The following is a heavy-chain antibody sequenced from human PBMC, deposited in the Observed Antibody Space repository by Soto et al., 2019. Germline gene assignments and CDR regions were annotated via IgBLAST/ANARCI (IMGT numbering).Heavy chain of an antibody. D-gene: IGHD3-10*01. CDR1: GFTFDDYA. Sequence: LRLSCAASGFTFDDYAMHWVRQAPGKGLEWVSGISWNSGSIGYADSVKGRFTISRDNAKNSLYLEMNSLRVEDTAVYYCARDWGGLGYWGQGTLVTVSS. V-gene: IGHV3-9*01. CDR3: ARDWGGLGY. CDR2: ISWNSGSI. J-gene: IGHJ4*02.